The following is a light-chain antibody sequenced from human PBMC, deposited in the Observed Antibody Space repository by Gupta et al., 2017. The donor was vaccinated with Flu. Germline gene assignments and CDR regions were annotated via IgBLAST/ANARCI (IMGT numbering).Light chain of an antibody. CDR2: AVS. J-gene: IGLJ2*01. Sequence: QPALTQPAPVSGSPGQSSTISCTEPNGDVSSYNHVSWYQQRPGKAPKLMIYAVSNWPSGVSNRCSGSKSGNTASLTISGLQAEDEADYYCSSYTSGSSLVVVFGGGTKRTVL. V-gene: IGLV2-14*01. CDR1: NGDVSSYNH. CDR3: SSYTSGSSLVVV.